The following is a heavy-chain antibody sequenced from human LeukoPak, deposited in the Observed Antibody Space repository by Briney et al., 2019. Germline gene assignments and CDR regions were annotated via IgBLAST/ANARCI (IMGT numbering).Heavy chain of an antibody. Sequence: PSETLSLTCTVSGGSISSGGYYWSWIRQHPGKGLEWIGYIYYSGSTYYNPPLKSRVTISVDTSKNQFSLKLSSVTAADTAVYYCARLVGATTPAAFDIWGQGTMVTVSS. J-gene: IGHJ3*02. D-gene: IGHD1-26*01. CDR3: ARLVGATTPAAFDI. CDR1: GGSISSGGYY. CDR2: IYYSGST. V-gene: IGHV4-31*03.